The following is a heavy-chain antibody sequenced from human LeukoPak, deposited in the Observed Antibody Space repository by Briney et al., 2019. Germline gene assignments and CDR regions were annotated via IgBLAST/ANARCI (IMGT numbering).Heavy chain of an antibody. CDR3: AKAYYGSGSYDALDI. CDR1: GFTFSSYG. V-gene: IGHV3-23*01. CDR2: ISGSGGST. D-gene: IGHD3-10*01. Sequence: GGSLRLSCAASGFTFSSYGMSWVRQAPGKGLEWVSAISGSGGSTYYADSVKGRFTISRDNSKNTLYLQMNSLRAEDTAVYYCAKAYYGSGSYDALDIWGQGTMVTVSS. J-gene: IGHJ3*02.